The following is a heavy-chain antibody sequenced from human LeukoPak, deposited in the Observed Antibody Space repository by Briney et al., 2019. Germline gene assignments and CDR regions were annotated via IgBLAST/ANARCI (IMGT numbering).Heavy chain of an antibody. CDR3: ARGLRYFDWSTDYYYYYYMDV. J-gene: IGHJ6*03. V-gene: IGHV1-69*13. CDR1: GGTFSSYA. CDR2: IIPIFGTA. D-gene: IGHD3-9*01. Sequence: ASVKVSCKASGGTFSSYAISWVRQAPGQGLEWMGGIIPIFGTANYAQKFQGRVTITADESTSTAYMELSSLRSEDTAVYYCARGLRYFDWSTDYYYYYYMDVWGKGTTVTISS.